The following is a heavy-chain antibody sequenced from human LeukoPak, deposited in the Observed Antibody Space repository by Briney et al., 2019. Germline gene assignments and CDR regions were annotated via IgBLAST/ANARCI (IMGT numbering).Heavy chain of an antibody. J-gene: IGHJ4*02. CDR2: IYYSGST. Sequence: SETLSLTYTVSGGSISRYYWSWIRQPPGKGLEWIGYIYYSGSTNYNPSLKSRVTISVDTSKNQFSLKLSSVTAADTAVYYCAIRCRYCSGGSPGEGGQGTLVTVSS. V-gene: IGHV4-59*08. D-gene: IGHD2-15*01. CDR1: GGSISRYY. CDR3: AIRCRYCSGGSPGE.